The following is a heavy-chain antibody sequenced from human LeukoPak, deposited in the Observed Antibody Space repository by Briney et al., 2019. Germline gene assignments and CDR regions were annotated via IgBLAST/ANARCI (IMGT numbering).Heavy chain of an antibody. CDR2: ISYDGSNK. V-gene: IGHV3-30*03. CDR3: ARDNRKYYYDSSGYYYEDALDI. J-gene: IGHJ3*02. Sequence: TGGSLRLSCAASGFTFSTYGMHWVRQAPGKGLEWVAIISYDGSNKYYADSVKGRFTISRDNSKNTLYLQMNSLRVEDTAVYYCARDNRKYYYDSSGYYYEDALDIWGQGTMVTVSS. D-gene: IGHD3-22*01. CDR1: GFTFSTYG.